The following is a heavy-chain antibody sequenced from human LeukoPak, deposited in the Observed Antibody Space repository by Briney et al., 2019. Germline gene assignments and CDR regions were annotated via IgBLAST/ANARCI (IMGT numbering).Heavy chain of an antibody. V-gene: IGHV3-30*02. Sequence: GGSLRLSCAASGFTFSTYGMHWVRQAPGKGLEWVSFIRYDGSNKYYGDSVKGRFTISRDNSENTLYLQMNSLRAEDTAVYYCAKDLRPFGELPDYWGQGTLVTVSS. CDR2: IRYDGSNK. J-gene: IGHJ4*02. CDR1: GFTFSTYG. D-gene: IGHD3-10*01. CDR3: AKDLRPFGELPDY.